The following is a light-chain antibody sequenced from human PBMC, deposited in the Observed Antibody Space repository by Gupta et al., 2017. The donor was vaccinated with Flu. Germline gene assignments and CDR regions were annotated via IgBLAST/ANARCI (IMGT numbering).Light chain of an antibody. V-gene: IGLV1-44*01. CDR1: SSNIGNNA. J-gene: IGLJ1*01. Sequence: QSFLTQPPSASRPPGQRVTLSFSGSSSNIGNNAVNWYQQFPGTAPKLLIYSDNQRPSGVPDRFSGSKSGTSASLAISGLQAEDEADYYCAAWDDSRNGYVFGGGTKVTVL. CDR2: SDN. CDR3: AAWDDSRNGYV.